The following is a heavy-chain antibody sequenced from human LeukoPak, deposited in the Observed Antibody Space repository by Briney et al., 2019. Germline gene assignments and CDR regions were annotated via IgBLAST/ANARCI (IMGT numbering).Heavy chain of an antibody. CDR3: ASSRAVAGTMYYFDY. V-gene: IGHV3-48*02. CDR2: ISSSSSTI. D-gene: IGHD6-19*01. CDR1: GLTFSSYR. Sequence: PGGSLRLSCAASGLTFSSYRMNWVRQAPGEGLEWVSYISSSSSTIYYADSVKGRFTISRDNAKNSLYLQMNSLRDEDTAVYYCASSRAVAGTMYYFDYWGQGTLVTVSS. J-gene: IGHJ4*02.